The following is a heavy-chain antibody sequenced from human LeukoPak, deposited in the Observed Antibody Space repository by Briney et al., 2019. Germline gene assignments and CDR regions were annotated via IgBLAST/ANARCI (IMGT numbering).Heavy chain of an antibody. D-gene: IGHD4-23*01. CDR3: GKDFRGKNYYYSMDV. CDR1: GFTFSSYE. CDR2: ISGSGGST. J-gene: IGHJ6*03. V-gene: IGHV3-23*01. Sequence: GGSPRLSCAASGFTFSSYEMTWVRQAPGKGLEWVSAISGSGGSTYYADSVKGRFTISRDNSKNTLYLQMNSLRAEHTAVYYCGKDFRGKNYYYSMDVGAKGTTVTVSS.